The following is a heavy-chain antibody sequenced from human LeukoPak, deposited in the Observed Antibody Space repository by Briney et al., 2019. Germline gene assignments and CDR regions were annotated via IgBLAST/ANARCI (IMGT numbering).Heavy chain of an antibody. CDR2: IIPIFGTA. Sequence: SVKVSCKASGGTFSSYAISWVRQAPGQGLEWMGGIIPIFGTANYAQKFQGGVTITADESTSTAYMELSSLRSEDTAVYYCARDHAVAAAGRYYYYGMDVWGQGTTVTVSS. CDR3: ARDHAVAAAGRYYYYGMDV. J-gene: IGHJ6*02. V-gene: IGHV1-69*01. D-gene: IGHD6-13*01. CDR1: GGTFSSYA.